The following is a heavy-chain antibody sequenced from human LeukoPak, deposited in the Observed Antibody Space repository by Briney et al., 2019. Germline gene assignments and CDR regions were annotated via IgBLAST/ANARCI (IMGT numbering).Heavy chain of an antibody. J-gene: IGHJ4*02. CDR1: GFTFSRYS. CDR3: ARDYQQPPPFDF. Sequence: GGSLRLSCVASGFTFSRYSMNWVRQAPGKGLEWVSSISSTSDIYYADSMKGRLTISRDNANNSLSLEMKNLRPEDTAVYYCARDYQQPPPFDFWGRGTLVTVSS. V-gene: IGHV3-69-1*01. D-gene: IGHD2-2*01. CDR2: ISSTSDI.